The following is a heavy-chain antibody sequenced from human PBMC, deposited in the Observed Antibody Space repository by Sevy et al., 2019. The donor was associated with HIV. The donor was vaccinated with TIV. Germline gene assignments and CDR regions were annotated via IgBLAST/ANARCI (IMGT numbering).Heavy chain of an antibody. D-gene: IGHD4-17*01. V-gene: IGHV3-30*02. Sequence: GGSLRLSCATSGFTFNSYGMHWVRQAPGKELEWVALIRFDGSNKYYADSVKGRFTISRDIVKNTLHLQMNSLRAEDTTVSYCARDLEFYDYGDYGPAFTPDYWGQGTLVTVSS. CDR2: IRFDGSNK. CDR1: GFTFNSYG. CDR3: ARDLEFYDYGDYGPAFTPDY. J-gene: IGHJ4*02.